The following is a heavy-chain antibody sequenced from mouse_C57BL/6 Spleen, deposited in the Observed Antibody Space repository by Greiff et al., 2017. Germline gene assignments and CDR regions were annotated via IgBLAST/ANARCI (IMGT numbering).Heavy chain of an antibody. CDR1: GYTFTSYW. V-gene: IGHV1-53*01. D-gene: IGHD2-5*01. J-gene: IGHJ1*03. CDR3: AREGLWYSNYVSYFDV. Sequence: QVQLKQPGTELVKPGASVKLSCKASGYTFTSYWMHWVKQRPGQGLEWIGNINPSNGGTNYNEKFKSKATLTVDKSSSTAYMQLSSLTSEDSAVYYCAREGLWYSNYVSYFDVWGTGTTVTVSS. CDR2: INPSNGGT.